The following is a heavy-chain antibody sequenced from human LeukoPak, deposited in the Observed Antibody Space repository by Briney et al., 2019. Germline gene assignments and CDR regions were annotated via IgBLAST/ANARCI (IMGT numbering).Heavy chain of an antibody. D-gene: IGHD3-10*01. J-gene: IGHJ4*02. CDR3: ARQTSTNYGSGSYIPDYFDY. CDR2: IYPGDSDT. Sequence: GESLKISCKGSGYSFTSYWIGWARQMPGKGLEWMGIIYPGDSDTRYSPSFQGQVTISADKSISTAYLQWSSLKASDTAMYYCARQTSTNYGSGSYIPDYFDYWGQGTLVTVSS. V-gene: IGHV5-51*01. CDR1: GYSFTSYW.